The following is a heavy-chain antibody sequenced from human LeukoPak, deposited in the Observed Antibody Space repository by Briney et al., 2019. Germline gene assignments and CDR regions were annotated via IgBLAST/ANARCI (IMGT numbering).Heavy chain of an antibody. CDR1: GFIFDDFL. D-gene: IGHD3-22*01. Sequence: GGTLTLSCSASGFIFDDFLILWLRKRPGKDLEGFSLINWDGSVTYDADSVKGRFTISRDNSKNSLYLQMNSLRTEDTALYYCARARGLIGCAFDIWGQGTMVTVSS. J-gene: IGHJ3*02. CDR3: ARARGLIGCAFDI. V-gene: IGHV3-43*01. CDR2: INWDGSVT.